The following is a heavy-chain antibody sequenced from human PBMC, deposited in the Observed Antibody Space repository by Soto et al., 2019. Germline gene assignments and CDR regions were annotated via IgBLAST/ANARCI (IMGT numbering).Heavy chain of an antibody. CDR3: ARDFKRYSSSPGPLEY. CDR2: VCYAGNT. V-gene: IGHV4-4*02. J-gene: IGHJ4*02. CDR1: GGSISSNNW. Sequence: PSETLSLTCAVSGGSISSNNWWSWVRQPPGKGLEWIGEVCYAGNTNYSPPLKSRVTTSLDKSKNHFSLKLSSVTAADTAVYYCARDFKRYSSSPGPLEYWGQGTLVTVSS. D-gene: IGHD6-6*01.